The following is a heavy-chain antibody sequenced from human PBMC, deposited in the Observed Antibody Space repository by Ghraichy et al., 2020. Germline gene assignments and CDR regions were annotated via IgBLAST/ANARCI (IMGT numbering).Heavy chain of an antibody. J-gene: IGHJ3*01. CDR2: ISGDNGKT. V-gene: IGHV1-18*04. CDR1: AYTFTSYG. Sequence: ASVKVSCKACAYTFTSYGISWLRQAPRLRLEWTGWISGDNGKTNYAQKIQGKVTMTTDPSTSTAYMEVRSLRSDDTAVYYCATQSGEPEGAFDVWGQGPMVTVSS. CDR3: ATQSGEPEGAFDV.